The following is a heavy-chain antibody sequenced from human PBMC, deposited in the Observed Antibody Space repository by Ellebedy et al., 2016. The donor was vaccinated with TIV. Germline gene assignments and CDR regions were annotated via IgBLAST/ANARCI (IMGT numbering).Heavy chain of an antibody. CDR3: AKDSFSSAWYGGYFDY. V-gene: IGHV3-23*01. J-gene: IGHJ4*02. CDR1: GFTFSSYA. D-gene: IGHD6-19*01. Sequence: GESLKISCAASGFTFSSYAMSSVRQAPGKGLEWVSAISGSGDSPHYADSVKGRFTISRDTSKNTLYLKMNSLRAEDTAVYYCAKDSFSSAWYGGYFDYWGQGTLVTVSS. CDR2: ISGSGDSP.